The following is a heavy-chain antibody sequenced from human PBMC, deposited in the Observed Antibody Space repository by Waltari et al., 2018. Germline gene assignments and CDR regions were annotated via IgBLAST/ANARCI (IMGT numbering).Heavy chain of an antibody. CDR1: GFPFSNYG. J-gene: IGHJ5*02. CDR2: ISDDGSNT. CDR3: TLSANHYDSSGYPPA. D-gene: IGHD3-22*01. V-gene: IGHV3-30*03. Sequence: QVQLVESGGGVVQPGRSLRLSCAASGFPFSNYGMHWVRQAPGKGLEWVAVISDDGSNTYYADSVKGRFSISRDNSKNTLYLQMNSLRAEDTAVYYCTLSANHYDSSGYPPAWGQGTLVTVSS.